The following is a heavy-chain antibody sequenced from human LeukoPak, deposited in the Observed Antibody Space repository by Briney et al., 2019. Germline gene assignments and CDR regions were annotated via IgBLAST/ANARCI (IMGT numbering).Heavy chain of an antibody. CDR1: GGSISSGGYY. CDR2: IYYSGGT. D-gene: IGHD2/OR15-2a*01. CDR3: ARGHSMDY. J-gene: IGHJ4*02. V-gene: IGHV4-31*03. Sequence: PSETLSLTCTVSGGSISSGGYYWSWIRQHPGKGLEWIGYIYYSGGTYYNPSLKSRVTISVDTSKNQFSLKLSSVIAADTAVYYCARGHSMDYWGQGTLVTVSS.